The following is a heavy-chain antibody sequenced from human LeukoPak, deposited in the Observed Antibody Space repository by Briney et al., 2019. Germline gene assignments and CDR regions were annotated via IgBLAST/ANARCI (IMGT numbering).Heavy chain of an antibody. CDR2: IGSSGSTI. D-gene: IGHD3-10*01. CDR1: GLTFSSYE. J-gene: IGHJ6*02. CDR3: ARTYYYGSGSSYYYYYGMDV. V-gene: IGHV3-48*03. Sequence: GRSLRLSCAASGLTFSSYEMDWVSQDPGKGMEWVSYIGSSGSTIYYADSVKGRFTISRDNAKNSLYLQMNSLRAEDTAVYYCARTYYYGSGSSYYYYYGMDVWGQGTTVTVSS.